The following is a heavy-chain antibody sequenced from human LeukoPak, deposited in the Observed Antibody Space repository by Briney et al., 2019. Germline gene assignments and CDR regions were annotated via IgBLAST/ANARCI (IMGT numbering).Heavy chain of an antibody. D-gene: IGHD3-22*01. Sequence: ASVKVSCKASGYTFISYDINWVRQATGQGLEWMGWMNPNSGNTGYAQKFQGRVTMTRNTSISTAYMELSSLRSEDTAVYYCARAYYYDSTCVDYWGQGTLVTVSS. J-gene: IGHJ4*02. CDR3: ARAYYYDSTCVDY. CDR1: GYTFISYD. CDR2: MNPNSGNT. V-gene: IGHV1-8*01.